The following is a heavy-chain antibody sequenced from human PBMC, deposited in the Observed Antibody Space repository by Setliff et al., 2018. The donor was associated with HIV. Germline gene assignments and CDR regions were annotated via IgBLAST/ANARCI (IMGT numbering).Heavy chain of an antibody. D-gene: IGHD3-22*01. V-gene: IGHV1-46*01. CDR3: ARPGYYDSSGPYAFDI. J-gene: IGHJ3*02. CDR1: GYTFTSYY. CDR2: INPSGGST. Sequence: ASVKVSCKASGYTFTSYYIHWVRQAPGQGLEWMGRINPSGGSTSYAQKFQGRVTMTRDTSTSTVYMELSRLRSDDTAVYYCARPGYYDSSGPYAFDIWGQGTMVTVSS.